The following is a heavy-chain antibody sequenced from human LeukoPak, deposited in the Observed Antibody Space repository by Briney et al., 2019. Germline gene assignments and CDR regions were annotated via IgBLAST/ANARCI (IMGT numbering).Heavy chain of an antibody. J-gene: IGHJ4*02. CDR2: FDPEDGET. Sequence: ASVKVSCKVSGYTLTELSMHWVQQAPGKGLEWMGGFDPEDGETIYAQKFQGRVTMTEDTSTDTVYMELNSLRSEDTAVYYCATPNSRWPGYYFDYWGQGTLVTVSS. V-gene: IGHV1-24*01. CDR3: ATPNSRWPGYYFDY. D-gene: IGHD6-13*01. CDR1: GYTLTELS.